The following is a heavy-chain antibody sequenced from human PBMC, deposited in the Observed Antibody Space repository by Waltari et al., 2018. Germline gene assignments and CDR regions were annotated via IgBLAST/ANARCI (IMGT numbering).Heavy chain of an antibody. CDR3: ARGQEYSTGWNAYYYDS. D-gene: IGHD6-19*01. J-gene: IGHJ4*02. Sequence: EVRLVESGGGLIQPGGSLSLSCVVSGLPVSSGYLSWVRQSPGKGLEWVSTIYPGSNTYYIDSVKGRFTISRDNSKNTVYFEMNSLRAEDTAVYYCARGQEYSTGWNAYYYDSWGQGTLVTVSS. CDR2: IYPGSNT. CDR1: GLPVSSGY. V-gene: IGHV3-53*01.